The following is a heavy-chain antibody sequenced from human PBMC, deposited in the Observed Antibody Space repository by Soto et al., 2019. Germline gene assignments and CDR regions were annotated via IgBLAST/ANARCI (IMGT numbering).Heavy chain of an antibody. CDR3: ARDVFPDTAMDHYYYYYGMDV. CDR2: MNPNSGNT. J-gene: IGHJ6*02. Sequence: QVQLVQSGAEVKKPGASVKVSCKASGYTFTSYDINWVRQATGQGLEWMGWMNPNSGNTGYAQKFQGRVTMTRNTSISTADMVLISLRSEDTFVYYCARDVFPDTAMDHYYYYYGMDVWGQVTTVTVSS. D-gene: IGHD5-18*01. V-gene: IGHV1-8*01. CDR1: GYTFTSYD.